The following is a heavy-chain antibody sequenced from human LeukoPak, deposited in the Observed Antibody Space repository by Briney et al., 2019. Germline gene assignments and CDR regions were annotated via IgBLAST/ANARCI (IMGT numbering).Heavy chain of an antibody. CDR2: INHSGST. Sequence: PSETLSLTCAVYGGSFSGYYWSWIRQPPGKGLEWIGEINHSGSTNYNPSLKSRVTISVDTSKNQFSLKLSSVTAADTAVYYCARAHHVVVPAATGGVWFDPWGQGTLVTVSS. V-gene: IGHV4-34*01. CDR3: ARAHHVVVPAATGGVWFDP. CDR1: GGSFSGYY. D-gene: IGHD2-2*01. J-gene: IGHJ5*02.